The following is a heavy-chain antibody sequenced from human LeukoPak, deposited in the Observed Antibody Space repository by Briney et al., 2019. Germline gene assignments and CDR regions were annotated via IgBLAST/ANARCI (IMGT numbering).Heavy chain of an antibody. CDR1: GYTSTGYY. Sequence: ASVKVSCKASGYTSTGYYMHWVRQAPGQGLEWMGWINPNSGGTKYAQKIQGRVTMTMDTSISTAYTELSRLRSDDTAVYYCASAGVDCRGDCYLQDYYYYYMDVWGKGTTVTVSS. J-gene: IGHJ6*03. V-gene: IGHV1-2*02. CDR2: INPNSGGT. D-gene: IGHD2-21*01. CDR3: ASAGVDCRGDCYLQDYYYYYMDV.